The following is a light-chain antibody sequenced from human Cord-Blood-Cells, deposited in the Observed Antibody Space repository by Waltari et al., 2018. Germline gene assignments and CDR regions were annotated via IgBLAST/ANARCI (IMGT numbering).Light chain of an antibody. V-gene: IGKV3-11*01. CDR1: QSVSSY. CDR2: DAS. J-gene: IGKJ2*01. Sequence: EIVLTQSPATLSLSPGESATISCRASQSVSSYLAWYQQKPGQAPRLLIYDASNRATGIPARFSGSGSGTDFTLTISSLEPEDFAVYYCQQRSNWPLYTFGQGTKLEIK. CDR3: QQRSNWPLYT.